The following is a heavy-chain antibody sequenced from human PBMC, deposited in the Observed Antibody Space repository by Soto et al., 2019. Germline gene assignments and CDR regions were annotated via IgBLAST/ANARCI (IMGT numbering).Heavy chain of an antibody. J-gene: IGHJ3*02. CDR2: INPYNANV. CDR3: ARDRVAGIWGDAFAI. D-gene: IGHD3-16*01. Sequence: QVQLVQSGAEVKKPGASVKVSCKTSGYTFTNHGINWVRQAPGQGLEWMGWINPYNANVNYAQKLQGRVTMTTDTSTSTAYMDLRSLTSDDTAVYYCARDRVAGIWGDAFAIGGQGTMVTVSS. V-gene: IGHV1-18*04. CDR1: GYTFTNHG.